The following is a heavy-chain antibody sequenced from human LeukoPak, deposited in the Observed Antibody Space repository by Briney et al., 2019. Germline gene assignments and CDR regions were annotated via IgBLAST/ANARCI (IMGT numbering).Heavy chain of an antibody. D-gene: IGHD3-3*01. Sequence: GGSLRLSCAASGFNFGAYGMRWVRQAPGKGLEWVAVISYDGTTNKYYADSVKGRFTISRDNSKNTLYLRMNSLRAEDTAVYYCAKDCRPFGVVIIPNFDYWGQGTLVTVSS. CDR2: ISYDGTTNK. CDR3: AKDCRPFGVVIIPNFDY. CDR1: GFNFGAYG. V-gene: IGHV3-30*18. J-gene: IGHJ4*02.